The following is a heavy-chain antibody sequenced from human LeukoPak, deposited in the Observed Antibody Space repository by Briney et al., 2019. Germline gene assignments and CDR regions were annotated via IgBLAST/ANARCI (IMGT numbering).Heavy chain of an antibody. CDR1: GGSISSGGYY. J-gene: IGHJ5*02. D-gene: IGHD2-2*01. CDR3: ARGPRRYCSSTSCSNNWFDP. V-gene: IGHV4-31*03. CDR2: IYYSGST. Sequence: SQTLSLTCTVSGGSISSGGYYWSWIRQHPGKGLEWIGYIYYSGSTYYNPSLKSRVTISVDTSKNQFSLKLSSVTAADTAVYYCARGPRRYCSSTSCSNNWFDPWGQGTLVTVSS.